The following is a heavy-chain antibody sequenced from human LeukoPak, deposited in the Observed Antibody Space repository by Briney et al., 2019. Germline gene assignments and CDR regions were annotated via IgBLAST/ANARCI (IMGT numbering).Heavy chain of an antibody. D-gene: IGHD3-9*01. J-gene: IGHJ5*02. CDR1: GGSMRSSNFY. CDR2: INYSGST. CDR3: ARTHFDSLGWFGP. Sequence: PSETLSLTCTVSGGSMRSSNFYWGWIRQPPGKGLEWIGNINYSGSTYYNPSVKSRVTLSVDVSKNRFSLNLTSVTAADTALYFCARTHFDSLGWFGPWGQGIQVIVSS. V-gene: IGHV4-39*07.